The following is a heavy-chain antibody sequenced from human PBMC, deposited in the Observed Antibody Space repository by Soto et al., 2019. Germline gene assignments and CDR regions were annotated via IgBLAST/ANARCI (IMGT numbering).Heavy chain of an antibody. CDR3: ARKGAAASYSHYYMDV. D-gene: IGHD6-13*01. CDR2: IYYSGNT. V-gene: IGHV4-59*01. CDR1: GGSISPYY. Sequence: QVQLQESGPGLVKPSETLSLTCTVSGGSISPYYWSWIRQPPGKGLEWIGYIYYSGNTNYNPSLESRVTISVDTSSNQFSLKLTSVTAADTAVYYCARKGAAASYSHYYMDVWGRGTTVTVSS. J-gene: IGHJ6*03.